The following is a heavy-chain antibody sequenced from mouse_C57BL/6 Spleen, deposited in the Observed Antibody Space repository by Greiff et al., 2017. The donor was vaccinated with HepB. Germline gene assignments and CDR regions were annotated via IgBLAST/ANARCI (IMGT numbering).Heavy chain of an antibody. V-gene: IGHV1-63*01. Sequence: QVQLKESGAELVRPGPSVKMSCKASGYTFTNYWIGWAKQRPGHGLEWIGDIYPGGGYTNYNEKFKGKATLTADKSSSTAYMQFSSLTSEDSAIYYCARGKPMDYWGQGTSVTVSS. CDR3: ARGKPMDY. CDR1: GYTFTNYW. CDR2: IYPGGGYT. J-gene: IGHJ4*01.